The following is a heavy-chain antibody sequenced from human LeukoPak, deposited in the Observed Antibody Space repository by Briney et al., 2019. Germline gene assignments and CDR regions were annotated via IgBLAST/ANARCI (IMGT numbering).Heavy chain of an antibody. J-gene: IGHJ4*01. D-gene: IGHD3-22*01. V-gene: IGHV4-61*01. CDR3: ARDQNEYYYDSSGYSL. Sequence: PSETLSLTCTVSGGSVSSGSYYWRWVPQPPGKGLEWIGYIYYSGSTNYNPSLKGRVTISVDTSKNKFSLKLSSVTAADTAVYYCARDQNEYYYDSSGYSLWGQGTLVTISS. CDR2: IYYSGST. CDR1: GGSVSSGSYY.